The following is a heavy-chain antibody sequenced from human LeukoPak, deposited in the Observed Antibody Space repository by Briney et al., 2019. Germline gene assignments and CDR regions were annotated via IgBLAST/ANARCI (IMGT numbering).Heavy chain of an antibody. CDR1: GFTFSSYG. V-gene: IGHV3-23*01. CDR3: AKAANLWFGEW. D-gene: IGHD3-10*01. Sequence: TGGSLRLSCAAPGFTFSSYGMSWVRQAPGKGLEWVSAISGSGGSTYYADSVKGRFTISRDNSKNTLYLQMNSLRAEDTAVYYCAKAANLWFGEWWGQGTLVTVSS. CDR2: ISGSGGST. J-gene: IGHJ4*02.